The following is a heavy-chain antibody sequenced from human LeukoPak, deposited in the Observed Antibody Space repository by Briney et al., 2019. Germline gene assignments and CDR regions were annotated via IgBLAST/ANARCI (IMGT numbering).Heavy chain of an antibody. V-gene: IGHV3-11*04. Sequence: GGSLRLSCAASGFTFSNVWMSWVRQAPGKGLEWVSYISSSGSTIYYADSVKGRFTISRDNAKNSLYLQMNSLRAEDTAVYYCARAQPVTADFDYWGQGTLVTASS. CDR3: ARAQPVTADFDY. CDR1: GFTFSNVW. D-gene: IGHD4-11*01. CDR2: ISSSGSTI. J-gene: IGHJ4*02.